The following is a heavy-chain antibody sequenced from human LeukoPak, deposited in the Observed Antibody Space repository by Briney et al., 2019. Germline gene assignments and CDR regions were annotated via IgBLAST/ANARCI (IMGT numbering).Heavy chain of an antibody. V-gene: IGHV4-59*12. CDR3: ARSYDSSGSNWFDP. D-gene: IGHD3-22*01. CDR2: IHFSGST. Sequence: SETLSLTCTVSGGSITSYYWSWIRQPPGKGLEWIGYIHFSGSTEYNPSLKSRVTMSVDTSKNQFSLKLSSVTAADTAVYYCARSYDSSGSNWFDPWGQGALVTVSS. J-gene: IGHJ5*02. CDR1: GGSITSYY.